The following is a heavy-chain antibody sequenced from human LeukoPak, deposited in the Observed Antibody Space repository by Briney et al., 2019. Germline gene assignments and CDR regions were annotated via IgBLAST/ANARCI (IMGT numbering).Heavy chain of an antibody. J-gene: IGHJ4*02. CDR2: ISGYNGNP. Sequence: GASVKVSCKTSGYTFTKYGISWVRQAPGQGLEWMGWISGYNGNPRYAQKVQGRVTMTTDTSTNTAYMEVNSLRSDDTAIYYCARDPSLAVAGIRLFDYWGQETLVIVSS. V-gene: IGHV1-18*01. CDR1: GYTFTKYG. D-gene: IGHD6-19*01. CDR3: ARDPSLAVAGIRLFDY.